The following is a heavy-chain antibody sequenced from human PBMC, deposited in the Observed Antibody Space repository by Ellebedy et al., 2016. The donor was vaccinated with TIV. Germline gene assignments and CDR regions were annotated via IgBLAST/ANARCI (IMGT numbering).Heavy chain of an antibody. D-gene: IGHD6-6*01. CDR2: IYYSGST. CDR1: GGSISSGVYY. V-gene: IGHV4-31*03. CDR3: ARDCAAPYVRAFDI. J-gene: IGHJ3*02. Sequence: SETLSLTXTVSGGSISSGVYYWSWVRQHPGKGLEWIGYIYYSGSTYYNPSLKSRVTISIDTSENQFSLKLSSVTAADTAVYYCARDCAAPYVRAFDIWGQGTMVTVSS.